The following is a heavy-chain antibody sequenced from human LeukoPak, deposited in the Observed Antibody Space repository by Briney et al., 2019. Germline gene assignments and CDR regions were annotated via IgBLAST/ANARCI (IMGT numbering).Heavy chain of an antibody. CDR2: ISAYNGNT. CDR3: AGEAYCSSTSCYSKEVGY. D-gene: IGHD2-2*01. Sequence: ASVKVSCKASGYTFTSYGISWVRQAPGQGLEWMGWISAYNGNTNYAQKLQGRVTMTTDTSTSTAYMELRSLRSDDTAVYYCAGEAYCSSTSCYSKEVGYWGQGTLVTVSS. V-gene: IGHV1-18*04. J-gene: IGHJ4*02. CDR1: GYTFTSYG.